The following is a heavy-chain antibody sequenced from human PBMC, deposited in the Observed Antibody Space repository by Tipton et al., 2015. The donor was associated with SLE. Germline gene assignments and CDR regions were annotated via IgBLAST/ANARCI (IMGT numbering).Heavy chain of an antibody. CDR3: ARHLSFPGTDY. J-gene: IGHJ4*02. Sequence: TLSLTCTVSGDSINMSVYNWGWIRQPPGKGLEWIRSIYYSGSTYYNPSLKSRVTISVDTSRNQFSLRLSAVTAADTAVYYCARHLSFPGTDYWGQGTLVTVSS. CDR2: IYYSGST. CDR1: GDSINMSVYN. D-gene: IGHD3-16*02. V-gene: IGHV4-39*07.